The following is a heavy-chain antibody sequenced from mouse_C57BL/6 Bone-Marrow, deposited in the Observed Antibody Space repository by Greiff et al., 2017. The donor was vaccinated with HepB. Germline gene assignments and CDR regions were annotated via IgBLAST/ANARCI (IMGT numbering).Heavy chain of an antibody. V-gene: IGHV5-4*01. CDR1: GFTFSSYA. CDR2: ISDGGSYT. D-gene: IGHD1-1*01. CDR3: ARDRDYGSSYDY. J-gene: IGHJ2*01. Sequence: EVQLVESGGGLVKPGGSLKLSCAASGFTFSSYAMSWVRQTPEKRLEWVATISDGGSYTYYPDNLKGRFTISRDNAKNNLYLQMSHLKSEDTAMYYCARDRDYGSSYDYWGQGTTLTVSS.